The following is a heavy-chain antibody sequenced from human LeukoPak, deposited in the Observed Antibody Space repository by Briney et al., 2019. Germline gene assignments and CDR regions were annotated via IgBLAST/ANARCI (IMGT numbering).Heavy chain of an antibody. CDR3: ARDSGLSGYDLLDY. Sequence: GGSLRLSCVDSGFTFSTYWMVWVRQAPGKGLEWVANIKYDGSEKYYVDSVKGRFTISRDNAKNPLYLQMNNLRAEDTAVYYCARDSGLSGYDLLDYWGQGTLVTVSS. J-gene: IGHJ4*02. CDR2: IKYDGSEK. V-gene: IGHV3-7*01. CDR1: GFTFSTYW. D-gene: IGHD5-12*01.